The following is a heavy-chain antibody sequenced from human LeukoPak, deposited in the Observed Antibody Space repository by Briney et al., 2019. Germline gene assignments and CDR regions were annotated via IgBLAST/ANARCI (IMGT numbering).Heavy chain of an antibody. V-gene: IGHV1-2*02. CDR1: GYTFIDNY. CDR3: ARGGGTRLPAGGLSYYGLDV. CDR2: INPNSGGT. D-gene: IGHD6-13*01. J-gene: IGHJ6*02. Sequence: ASVKVSCKASGYTFIDNYMYWVRQAPGQGLEWMGWINPNSGGTNYAQKFQGRVTMTRDTSISTAYMELTRLTSDDTAVYYCARGGGTRLPAGGLSYYGLDVWGQGTTVTVSS.